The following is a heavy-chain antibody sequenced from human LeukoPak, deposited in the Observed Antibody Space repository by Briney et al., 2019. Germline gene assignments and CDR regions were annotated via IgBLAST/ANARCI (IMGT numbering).Heavy chain of an antibody. CDR3: AKDIVRGGPEY. CDR2: TSYDGSNK. J-gene: IGHJ4*02. V-gene: IGHV3-30*18. D-gene: IGHD3-10*01. CDR1: WFTFSSYG. Sequence: GGALRLSCAASWFTFSSYGMHWVRQAPGKGLECVAFTSYDGSNKYYADSVKGRFTISRDNSKNTLYLQMSSLRSEDTAVYYCAKDIVRGGPEYWGQGTLVSVSS.